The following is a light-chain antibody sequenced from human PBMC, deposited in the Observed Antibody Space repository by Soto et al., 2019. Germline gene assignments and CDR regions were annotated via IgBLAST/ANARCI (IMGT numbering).Light chain of an antibody. V-gene: IGKV3-11*01. CDR1: QSVSSY. CDR3: QQCSHWPPT. J-gene: IGKJ4*01. CDR2: DAS. Sequence: EIVLTQSPATLSLSPGERATLSCRASQSVSSYLAWYQQKPGQAPRLLIYDASNRATGIPARFSGSGSGTDFTLTISSLEPEDFAVYYCQQCSHWPPTFGGGTKVQIK.